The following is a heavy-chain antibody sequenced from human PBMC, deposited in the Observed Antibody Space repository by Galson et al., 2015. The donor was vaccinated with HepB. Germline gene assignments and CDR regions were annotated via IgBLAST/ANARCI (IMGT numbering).Heavy chain of an antibody. CDR1: GFTFSRLG. D-gene: IGHD1-1*01. CDR3: AKGTTDIDY. CDR2: IGVRGTT. Sequence: SLRLSCAASGFTFSRLGMTWVRQAPAKGLECVSAIGVRGTTDYSDSVKGRFIISRDNSKNMLYLQMNNLRAEDTAVYYCAKGTTDIDYWGQGTLVTVSS. V-gene: IGHV3-23*01. J-gene: IGHJ4*02.